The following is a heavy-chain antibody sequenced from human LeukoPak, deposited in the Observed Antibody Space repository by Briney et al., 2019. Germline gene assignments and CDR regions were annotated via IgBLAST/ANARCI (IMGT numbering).Heavy chain of an antibody. CDR1: GFTFSSYG. CDR3: AKDGQYQLLLYYFDY. V-gene: IGHV3-30*18. J-gene: IGHJ4*01. Sequence: PGGSLRLSCAASGFTFSSYGMHWVRQAPGKGLEWVAVISYDGSNKYYADSVKGRFTISRDNSKNTLYLQMNSLRAEDTAVYYCAKDGQYQLLLYYFDYWGHGTLVTVSS. D-gene: IGHD2-2*01. CDR2: ISYDGSNK.